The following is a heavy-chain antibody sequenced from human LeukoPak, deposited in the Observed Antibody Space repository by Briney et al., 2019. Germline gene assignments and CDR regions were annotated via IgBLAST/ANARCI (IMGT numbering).Heavy chain of an antibody. Sequence: GGSLRLSCAASGFTFSGYGMHWVRQAPGKGLEWVATIWFDGSNKYYADSVKGRFTISRDNSKNTLYLQMNSLRAEDTAVYYCAREGEGYYDAFDIWGQGTMVTVSS. J-gene: IGHJ3*02. CDR3: AREGEGYYDAFDI. V-gene: IGHV3-33*01. CDR2: IWFDGSNK. D-gene: IGHD3-16*01. CDR1: GFTFSGYG.